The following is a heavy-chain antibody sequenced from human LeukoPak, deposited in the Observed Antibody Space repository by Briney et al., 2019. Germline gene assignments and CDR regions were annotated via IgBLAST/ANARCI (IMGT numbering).Heavy chain of an antibody. CDR1: GGSISSYY. V-gene: IGHV4-59*01. J-gene: IGHJ4*02. CDR2: IYDSGST. CDR3: ARQSISGSSLSYFDY. Sequence: PSETLSLTCTVSGGSISSYYWSWIRQPPGKGLEWIGNIYDSGSTNYNPSLKSRVTISVDTSKNQCSLKLSSVTAADTAVHYCARQSISGSSLSYFDYWGQGTLVNVSS. D-gene: IGHD3-22*01.